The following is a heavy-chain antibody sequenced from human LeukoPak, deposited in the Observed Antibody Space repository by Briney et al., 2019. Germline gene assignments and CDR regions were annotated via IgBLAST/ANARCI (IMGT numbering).Heavy chain of an antibody. CDR2: INHSGST. CDR3: ARRAVAVAGTRAFDI. J-gene: IGHJ3*02. D-gene: IGHD6-19*01. Sequence: PSETLSLTCAVYGGSFSGYYCSWIRQPPGKGLEWIGEINHSGSTNYNPSLKSRVTISVDTSKNQFSLKLSSVTAADTAVYYCARRAVAVAGTRAFDIWGQGTMVTVSS. V-gene: IGHV4-34*01. CDR1: GGSFSGYY.